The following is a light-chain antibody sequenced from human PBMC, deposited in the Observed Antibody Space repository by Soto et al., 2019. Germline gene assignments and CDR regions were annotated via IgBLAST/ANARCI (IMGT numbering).Light chain of an antibody. CDR3: NSYAGTSYV. J-gene: IGLJ1*01. Sequence: QSVLTQPASVSGTPGQSITISCTGTSSDVGAYNYVSWYQQYPGKAPKLIIYDVSNRPSGVSCRFSGSKSGNTASLTISELQAEDEADYYCNSYAGTSYVFGNGTKVTAL. CDR2: DVS. CDR1: SSDVGAYNY. V-gene: IGLV2-14*01.